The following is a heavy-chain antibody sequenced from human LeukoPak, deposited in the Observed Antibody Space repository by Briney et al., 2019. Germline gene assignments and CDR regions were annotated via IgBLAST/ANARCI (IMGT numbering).Heavy chain of an antibody. CDR3: AKDRGYSYGNDAFDI. CDR2: ISWNSGSI. J-gene: IGHJ3*02. CDR1: GFTFDDYA. D-gene: IGHD5-18*01. Sequence: QPGGSLRLSCAASGFTFDDYAMPWVRQAPGKGLEWVSGISWNSGSIGYADSVKGRFTISRDNAKNSLYLQMNSLRAEDTAFYYCAKDRGYSYGNDAFDIWGQGTMVTVSS. V-gene: IGHV3-9*01.